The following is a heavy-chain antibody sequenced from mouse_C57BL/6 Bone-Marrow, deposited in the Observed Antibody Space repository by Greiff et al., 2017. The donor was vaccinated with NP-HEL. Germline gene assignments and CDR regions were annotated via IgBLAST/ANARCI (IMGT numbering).Heavy chain of an antibody. J-gene: IGHJ3*01. CDR3: ATGDYEGFAY. Sequence: EVQGVESGGGLVQPGGSLKLSCAASGFTFSDYGMAWVRQAPRKGLEWVAFISNLAYSIYYADTVTGRFTISREKAKNTLYLEMSSLRSEDTALYYCATGDYEGFAYWGQGTLVTVSA. CDR1: GFTFSDYG. V-gene: IGHV5-15*01. CDR2: ISNLAYSI. D-gene: IGHD2-4*01.